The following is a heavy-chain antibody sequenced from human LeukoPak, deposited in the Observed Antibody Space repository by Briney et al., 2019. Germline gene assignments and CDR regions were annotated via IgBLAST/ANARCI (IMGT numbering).Heavy chain of an antibody. V-gene: IGHV3-30-3*01. CDR1: GFTFDDYA. CDR3: ARDLYYYDSSLPDY. CDR2: ISYDGNNQ. Sequence: PGGSLRLSCAASGFTFDDYAMHWVRQAPGKGLEWVAVISYDGNNQYYADSVKGRFTISRDNSKNTLYLQMNSLRTEDTAVYYCARDLYYYDSSLPDYWGQGTLVTVSS. J-gene: IGHJ4*02. D-gene: IGHD3-22*01.